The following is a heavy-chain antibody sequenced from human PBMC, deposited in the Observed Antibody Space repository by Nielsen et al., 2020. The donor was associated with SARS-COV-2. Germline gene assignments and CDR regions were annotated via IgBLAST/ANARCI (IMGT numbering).Heavy chain of an antibody. CDR1: GYTFTGYY. CDR2: INPNSGGT. V-gene: IGHV1-2*06. CDR3: ARGPIAAAVVNY. Sequence: SVKVSCKASGYTFTGYYMHWVRQAPGQGLEWMGRINPNSGGTNYAQKFQGRVTMTRDTSISTAYMELSRLRSDDTAVYYCARGPIAAAVVNYWGQGTLVTVSS. J-gene: IGHJ4*02. D-gene: IGHD6-13*01.